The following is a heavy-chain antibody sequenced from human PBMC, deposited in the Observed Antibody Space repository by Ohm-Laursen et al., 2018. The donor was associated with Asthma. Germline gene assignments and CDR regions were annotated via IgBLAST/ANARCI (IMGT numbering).Heavy chain of an antibody. CDR2: IYHSGTT. CDR3: ARVLDDSSGYGFDF. Sequence: TLSLTCTVSGDSISSGNNYWSWIRQHPGKGLEWIGYIYHSGTTYYKSSLQSRVTISVDTSKNQFSLSLSSVTAADTAVYYCARVLDDSSGYGFDFWGQGTLVTVSS. J-gene: IGHJ4*02. CDR1: GDSISSGNNY. V-gene: IGHV4-30-4*08. D-gene: IGHD3-22*01.